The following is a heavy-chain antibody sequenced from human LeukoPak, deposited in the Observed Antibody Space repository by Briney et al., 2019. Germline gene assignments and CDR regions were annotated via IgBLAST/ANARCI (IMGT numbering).Heavy chain of an antibody. CDR2: IYYNGNT. V-gene: IGHV4-39*07. Sequence: PSETLSLTCTVSGGSISSSSYYWGWIRQHPGKGLEWIGSIYYNGNTYYNPSLKSRVTISVDTSKNQFSLRLTSVTAADTAVYFCATLVSTRYYFDYWGQGTLVTVSS. CDR1: GGSISSSSYY. CDR3: ATLVSTRYYFDY. D-gene: IGHD5/OR15-5a*01. J-gene: IGHJ4*02.